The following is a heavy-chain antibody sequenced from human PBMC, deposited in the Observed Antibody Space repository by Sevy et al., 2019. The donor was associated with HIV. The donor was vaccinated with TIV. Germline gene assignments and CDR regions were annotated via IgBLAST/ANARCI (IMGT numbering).Heavy chain of an antibody. Sequence: GGSLRLSCAASGLTFNDYALSWVRQAPGMGLEWVSSVRPTGETYYSDSVKGRFTVCRDNSKTTVFLQMSGLGAEDTAVYYCAKDGSMIWSRHIWFGSWGHGTLVTVPS. J-gene: IGHJ5*01. D-gene: IGHD3-3*01. CDR2: VRPTGET. V-gene: IGHV3-23*01. CDR3: AKDGSMIWSRHIWFGS. CDR1: GLTFNDYA.